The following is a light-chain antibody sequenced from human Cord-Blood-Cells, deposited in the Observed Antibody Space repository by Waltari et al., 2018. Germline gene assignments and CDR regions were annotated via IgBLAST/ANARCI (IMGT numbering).Light chain of an antibody. Sequence: EIVLTQSPGTLSLSPGERATLSCRTIQSVSSSYLAWYQQKPGQAPRLLIYGASSSATGIPHRFSGSGYGTDFTLTISRLEPEDFAVYYCQQYGSSPWTFGQGTKVEIK. J-gene: IGKJ1*01. CDR1: QSVSSSY. V-gene: IGKV3-20*01. CDR3: QQYGSSPWT. CDR2: GAS.